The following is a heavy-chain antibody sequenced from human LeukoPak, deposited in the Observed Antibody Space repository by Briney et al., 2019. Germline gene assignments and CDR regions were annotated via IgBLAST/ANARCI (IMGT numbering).Heavy chain of an antibody. CDR3: ARGVAPTSGYYAGGYYYFDS. V-gene: IGHV4-34*01. D-gene: IGHD3-22*01. CDR2: INHSGTG. CDR1: GGSFSGYY. J-gene: IGHJ4*02. Sequence: PSETLSLTCSVYGGSFSGYYWSWIRQTPEKGLEWIGHINHSGTGNYNPSLKSRVIISVDTSNQFSLNLNSVTAADTAVYYCARGVAPTSGYYAGGYYYFDSWGQGTVVTVSS.